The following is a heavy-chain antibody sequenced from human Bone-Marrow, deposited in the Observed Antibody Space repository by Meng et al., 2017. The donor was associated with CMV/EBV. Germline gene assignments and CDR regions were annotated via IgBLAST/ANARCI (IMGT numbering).Heavy chain of an antibody. CDR2: TYYMSKWYN. V-gene: IGHV6-1*01. CDR3: ARAPRTFWTGSDFSFYGLDV. Sequence: SQTLSLTCVISGDSVSSYSAAWNWIRQSPSRGLEWLGRTYYMSKWYNDYALSVKSRITFNPDTSKNQFSLQLNSVTPEDTAVYYCARAPRTFWTGSDFSFYGLDVWGQGTTVTVSS. J-gene: IGHJ6*02. CDR1: GDSVSSYSAA. D-gene: IGHD3/OR15-3a*01.